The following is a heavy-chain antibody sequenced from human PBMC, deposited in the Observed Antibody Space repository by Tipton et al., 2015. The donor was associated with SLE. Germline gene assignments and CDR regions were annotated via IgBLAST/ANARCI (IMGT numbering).Heavy chain of an antibody. J-gene: IGHJ4*02. CDR2: ISSDGSNI. V-gene: IGHV3-74*01. Sequence: SLRLSCAASGFTFSSYWMHWVRQAPGKGLVWVSRISSDGSNIAYADSVKGRFTVSRDNAKNTLYLEMSGLRAEDTAVYYCARDSHSSATYWGQGTLVTVSS. CDR3: ARDSHSSATY. CDR1: GFTFSSYW. D-gene: IGHD6-25*01.